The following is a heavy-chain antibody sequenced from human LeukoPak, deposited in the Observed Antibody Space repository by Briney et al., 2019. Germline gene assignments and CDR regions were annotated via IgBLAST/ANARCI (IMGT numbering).Heavy chain of an antibody. CDR3: TTEGTRTADYYFDY. CDR1: GFTFSNAW. Sequence: PGGSLRLSCAASGFTFSNAWMSWVRQAPGKGLEWVGRIKSKTDGGTTDYAAPVKGRFAISRDDSKNTLYLRMNSLKTEDTAVYYCTTEGTRTADYYFDYWGQGTLVTVSS. J-gene: IGHJ4*02. D-gene: IGHD1-14*01. CDR2: IKSKTDGGTT. V-gene: IGHV3-15*01.